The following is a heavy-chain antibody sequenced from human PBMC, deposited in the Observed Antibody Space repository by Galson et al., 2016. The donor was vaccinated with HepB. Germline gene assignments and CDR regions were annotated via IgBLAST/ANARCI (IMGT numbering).Heavy chain of an antibody. Sequence: SETLSLTCTVSGGSISRYYWTWMRQAPGKGLEWIGYIYDSGYTNYDPSLRSRVTISVDPSKNQFSLKLRSVTAADTAVYYCARDYNGVLYWGQGTLVTVSS. J-gene: IGHJ4*02. D-gene: IGHD3-10*01. CDR3: ARDYNGVLY. CDR2: IYDSGYT. V-gene: IGHV4-59*01. CDR1: GGSISRYY.